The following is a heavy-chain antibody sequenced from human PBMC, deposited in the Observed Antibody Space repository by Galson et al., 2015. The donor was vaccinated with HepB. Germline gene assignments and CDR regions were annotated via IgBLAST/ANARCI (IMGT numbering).Heavy chain of an antibody. D-gene: IGHD1-26*01. Sequence: SLRLSCAASGFTFSSSNMNWVRQVPGKGLEWVSFINGRSGDIYYTDSVEGRFTISRDNTKKSLFLQMNNLRAEDTAVYYCASELNNIMGNTTLAYFDSWGQGTVVTVSS. CDR2: INGRSGDI. V-gene: IGHV3-21*01. CDR1: GFTFSSSN. CDR3: ASELNNIMGNTTLAYFDS. J-gene: IGHJ4*02.